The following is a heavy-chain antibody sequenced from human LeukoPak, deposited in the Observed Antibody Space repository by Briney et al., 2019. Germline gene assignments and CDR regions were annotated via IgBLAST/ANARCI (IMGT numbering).Heavy chain of an antibody. J-gene: IGHJ4*02. D-gene: IGHD5-24*01. CDR3: AREGGYLQLRYFDY. Sequence: KPSETLSLTCAVYGGSFSGYYWSWIRQPPGKWLEWIGEINHSGSTNYNPSLKSRVTISVDTSKNQFSLRLISVTAADTAVYYCAREGGYLQLRYFDYWGQGTLVTVSS. CDR1: GGSFSGYY. V-gene: IGHV4-34*01. CDR2: INHSGST.